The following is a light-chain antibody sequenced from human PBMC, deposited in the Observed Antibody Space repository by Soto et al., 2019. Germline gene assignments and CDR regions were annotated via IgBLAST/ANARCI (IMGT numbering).Light chain of an antibody. J-gene: IGKJ1*01. CDR1: QGISSH. CDR3: QQLSIYPWT. Sequence: DIQLTQSPSFLSVSVGDRVTITCRASQGISSHLAWYQQKPGKAPKLLIYAASTLQIGVPSSFSGSGSGTEFTLTISSLQPEDFATYYCQQLSIYPWTFGQGTKVEIK. V-gene: IGKV1-9*01. CDR2: AAS.